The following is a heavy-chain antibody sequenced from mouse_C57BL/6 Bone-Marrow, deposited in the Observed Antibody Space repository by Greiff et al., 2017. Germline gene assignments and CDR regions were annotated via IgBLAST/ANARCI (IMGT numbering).Heavy chain of an antibody. V-gene: IGHV14-4*01. CDR2: IDPENGAT. D-gene: IGHD1-1*01. Sequence: EVMLVESGAELVRPGASVKLSCTASGFNFKDDYMHWVKQRPEQGLEWIGWIDPENGATEYASQFPGKATITADTSSITAYLQLSSLTSEDSAVYYCTSSPSFFDFWGPGTTLTVSS. CDR1: GFNFKDDY. J-gene: IGHJ2*01. CDR3: TSSPSFFDF.